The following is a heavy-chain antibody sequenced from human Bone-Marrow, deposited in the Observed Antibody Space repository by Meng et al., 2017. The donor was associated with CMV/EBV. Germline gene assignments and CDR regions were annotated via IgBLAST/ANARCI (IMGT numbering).Heavy chain of an antibody. CDR1: GGSFSGYY. CDR2: INHSGST. D-gene: IGHD3-16*01. Sequence: SETLSLTCAVYGGSFSGYYWSWIRQPPGKGLEWIGGINHSGSTNYNPSLKSRVTISVDTSKNQFSLKLSSVTAADTAVYYCARGVGVTGNHCDYWGQGTLVTVSS. J-gene: IGHJ4*02. V-gene: IGHV4-34*01. CDR3: ARGVGVTGNHCDY.